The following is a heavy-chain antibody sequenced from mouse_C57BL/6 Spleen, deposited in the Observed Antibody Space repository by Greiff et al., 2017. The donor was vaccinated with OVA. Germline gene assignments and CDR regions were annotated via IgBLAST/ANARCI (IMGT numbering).Heavy chain of an antibody. D-gene: IGHD1-1*01. J-gene: IGHJ4*01. CDR3: ARRYGSSIYYYAMDY. CDR2: ISSGSSTI. CDR1: GFTFSDYG. Sequence: EVKLVESGGGLVKPGGSLKLSCAASGFTFSDYGMHWVRQAPEKGLEWVAYISSGSSTIYYADTVKGRFTISRDNAKNTLFLQMTSLRSEDKAMYYCARRYGSSIYYYAMDYWGQGTAVTVSS. V-gene: IGHV5-17*01.